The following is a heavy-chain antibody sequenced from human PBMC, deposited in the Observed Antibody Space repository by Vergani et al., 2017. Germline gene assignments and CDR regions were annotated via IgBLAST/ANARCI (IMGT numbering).Heavy chain of an antibody. CDR1: GFTFSSYS. Sequence: VQLVESGGGLVKPGGSLRLSCAASGFTFSSYSMNWVRQAPGKGLEWVSSISSSSSYIYYADSVKGRFTISRDNAKNSLYLQMNSLRAEDTAVYYCASSGIAVAGTGLYYWGQGTLVTVSS. D-gene: IGHD6-19*01. V-gene: IGHV3-21*01. CDR3: ASSGIAVAGTGLYY. CDR2: ISSSSSYI. J-gene: IGHJ4*02.